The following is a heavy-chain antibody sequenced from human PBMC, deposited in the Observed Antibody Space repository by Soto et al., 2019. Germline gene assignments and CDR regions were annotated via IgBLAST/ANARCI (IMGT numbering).Heavy chain of an antibody. D-gene: IGHD3-22*01. CDR1: GGSISSGDYY. CDR3: AREISSGYYYGMDV. J-gene: IGHJ6*02. Sequence: TSETLSLTCTVSGGSISSGDYYWSWIRQPPGKGLEWIGYIYYSGSTYYNPSLKSRVTISVDTSKNQFSLKLSSVTAADTAVYYCAREISSGYYYGMDVWGQGTTVTVSS. CDR2: IYYSGST. V-gene: IGHV4-30-4*01.